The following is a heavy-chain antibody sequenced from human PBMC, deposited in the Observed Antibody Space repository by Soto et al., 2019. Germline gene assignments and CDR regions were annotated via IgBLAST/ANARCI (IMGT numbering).Heavy chain of an antibody. J-gene: IGHJ4*02. CDR1: GFTFNTFW. V-gene: IGHV3-7*03. D-gene: IGHD2-15*01. CDR2: IKHDGSET. CDR3: ARDFATHCSGSTCYPYAY. Sequence: GSMLLSCAASGFTFNTFWMSGVRQSPGKGLEWVANIKHDGSETYYVDSVKGRFTISRDNAKNSLFLQMNTLRTEDTAVYYCARDFATHCSGSTCYPYAYWGQGALVTVSS.